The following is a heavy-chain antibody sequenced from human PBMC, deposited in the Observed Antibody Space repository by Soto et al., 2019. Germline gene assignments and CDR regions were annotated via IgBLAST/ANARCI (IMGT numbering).Heavy chain of an antibody. J-gene: IGHJ5*02. CDR3: ARPRCGGDCYYNWFDP. D-gene: IGHD2-21*01. Sequence: QLQLQESGPGLVKPSETLSLTCTVSGGSISSSSYYWGWIRQPPGKGLEWIGSIYYSGSTYYNPSLKGRVTISVDTSKNQFSLKLSSVTAADTAVYYCARPRCGGDCYYNWFDPWGQGTLVTVSS. CDR2: IYYSGST. CDR1: GGSISSSSYY. V-gene: IGHV4-39*01.